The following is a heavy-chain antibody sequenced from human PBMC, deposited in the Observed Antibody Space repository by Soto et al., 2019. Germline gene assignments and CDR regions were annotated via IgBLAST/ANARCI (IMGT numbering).Heavy chain of an antibody. CDR1: GGSVTSSSYS. V-gene: IGHV4-61*01. CDR2: ISTSGNT. D-gene: IGHD1-26*01. CDR3: ATIGIVGATSLDC. Sequence: KPSETLSLTCTVSGGSVTSSSYSWSWIRQPPGKGLEWIGYISTSGNTNYNPYLKSRVTISVDTSKKQFSLKLSSVTAADTAVYYCATIGIVGATSLDCWGKGLLVTDSS. J-gene: IGHJ4*02.